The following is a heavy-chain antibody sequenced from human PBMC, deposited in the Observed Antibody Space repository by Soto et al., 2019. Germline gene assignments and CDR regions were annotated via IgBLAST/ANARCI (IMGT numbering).Heavy chain of an antibody. CDR1: GFTFTSSA. V-gene: IGHV1-58*01. CDR2: IVVGSGNT. Sequence: GASVKVSCKASGFTFTSSAVQWVRQARGQRLEWIGWIVVGSGNTNYAQKFQERVTITRDMSTSTAYMELSSLRSEDTAVYYCAKARTKIQWLPTYYYYGMDVWGQGTTVTVSS. J-gene: IGHJ6*02. D-gene: IGHD5-12*01. CDR3: AKARTKIQWLPTYYYYGMDV.